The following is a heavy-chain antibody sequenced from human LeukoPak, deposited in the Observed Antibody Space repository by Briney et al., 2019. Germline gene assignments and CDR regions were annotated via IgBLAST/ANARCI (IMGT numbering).Heavy chain of an antibody. Sequence: PGGSLRLSCAASGFTFSSYAMHWVRQAPGKGLEWVAVISYDGSNKYYADSVKGRFTISRDNSKNTLYLQMNSLRAEDTAVYYCAKRGELQGLGFDYWGQGTLVTVSS. D-gene: IGHD1-26*01. V-gene: IGHV3-30-3*02. CDR1: GFTFSSYA. CDR3: AKRGELQGLGFDY. CDR2: ISYDGSNK. J-gene: IGHJ4*02.